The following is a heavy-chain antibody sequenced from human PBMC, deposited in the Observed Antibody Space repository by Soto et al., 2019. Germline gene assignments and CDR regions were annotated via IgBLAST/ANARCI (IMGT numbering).Heavy chain of an antibody. V-gene: IGHV1-46*01. CDR3: AREESQGFDY. Sequence: ASVKVSCKASGFSFSDYFMHWVRQAPGQGLEWMGIINPSGDSRNYAQKFQGRVTITTDKSTSTAYMELSSLRSEDTAVYYCAREESQGFDYWGQGTLVTVSS. CDR1: GFSFSDYF. CDR2: INPSGDSR. D-gene: IGHD3-10*01. J-gene: IGHJ4*02.